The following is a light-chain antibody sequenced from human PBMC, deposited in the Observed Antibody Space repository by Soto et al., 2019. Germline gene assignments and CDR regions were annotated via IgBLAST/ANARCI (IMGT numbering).Light chain of an antibody. CDR2: DVN. V-gene: IGLV2-18*02. J-gene: IGLJ1*01. CDR1: SSDLGTYNR. CDR3: SSYTTSSTYV. Sequence: QSALTQPPSVSGSPGQSVAFSCTGTSSDLGTYNRVSWYQQPPGTAPKLMIYDVNNRPSGVPDRFSGSKSGNTASLTISGLQAEDEADYYCSSYTTSSTYVFGTGTKVTVL.